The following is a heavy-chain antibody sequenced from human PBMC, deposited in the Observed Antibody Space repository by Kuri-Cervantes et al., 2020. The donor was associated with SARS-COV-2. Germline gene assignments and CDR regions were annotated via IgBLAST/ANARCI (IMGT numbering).Heavy chain of an antibody. V-gene: IGHV3-30-3*01. CDR1: GFTFSSYA. D-gene: IGHD2-2*01. CDR2: ISYDGSNK. J-gene: IGHJ3*02. CDR3: AKDYCSSTSCXXYDAFDI. Sequence: LSLTCAASGFTFSSYAMHWVRQAPGKGLEWVAVISYDGSNKYYADSVKGRFTISRDNSKNTLYLQMNSLRAEDTAVYYCAKDYCSSTSCXXYDAFDIWGQGTMVTVSS.